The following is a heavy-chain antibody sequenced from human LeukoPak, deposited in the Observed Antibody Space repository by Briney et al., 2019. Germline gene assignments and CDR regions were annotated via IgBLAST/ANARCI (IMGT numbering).Heavy chain of an antibody. CDR2: IYYSGST. V-gene: IGHV4-59*01. Sequence: SETLSLTCTVSSDSISSSYWSWIRRPPGKGLEWIGYIYYSGSTNYNPSLKSRVAISVDTSKNQFSLKLNSVTAADTAVYYCARGYCGSTICFQYFHHWGQGTLVTVSS. CDR1: SDSISSSY. J-gene: IGHJ1*01. D-gene: IGHD2-2*01. CDR3: ARGYCGSTICFQYFHH.